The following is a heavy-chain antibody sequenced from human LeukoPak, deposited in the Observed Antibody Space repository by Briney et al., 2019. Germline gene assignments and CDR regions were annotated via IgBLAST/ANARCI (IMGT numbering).Heavy chain of an antibody. CDR1: GGSFSGYY. V-gene: IGHV4-34*01. CDR3: ASTPGIAVADHNWFDP. CDR2: INHSGST. J-gene: IGHJ5*02. D-gene: IGHD6-19*01. Sequence: SETLSLTCAVYGGSFSGYYWSWICQPPGKGLEWIGEINHSGSTNYNPSLKSRVTISVDTSKNQFSLKLSSVTAADTAVYYCASTPGIAVADHNWFDPWGQGTLVTVSS.